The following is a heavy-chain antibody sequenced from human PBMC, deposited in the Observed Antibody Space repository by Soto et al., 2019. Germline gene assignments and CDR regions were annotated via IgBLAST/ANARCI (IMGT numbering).Heavy chain of an antibody. CDR1: GGSISSSSYY. D-gene: IGHD6-19*01. V-gene: IGHV4-39*01. CDR2: IYYSGST. CDR3: ARHIAVAGTGNWFDP. J-gene: IGHJ5*02. Sequence: QLQLQESGPGLVKPSETLSLTCTVAGGSISSSSYYWGWIRQPPGKGLEWIGSIYYSGSTYYNPSLKSRVTIPVDTSKNQFSLKLSSVTAADTAVYYCARHIAVAGTGNWFDPWGQGTLVTVSS.